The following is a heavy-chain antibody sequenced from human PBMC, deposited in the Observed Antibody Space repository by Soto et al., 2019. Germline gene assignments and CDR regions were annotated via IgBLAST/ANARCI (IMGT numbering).Heavy chain of an antibody. D-gene: IGHD6-25*01. J-gene: IGHJ4*02. CDR2: ISYDGSNK. CDR1: GFTFSSYA. Sequence: QVQLVESGGGVVQPGRSLRLSCAAPGFTFSSYAMHWVRQAPGKGLEWVAVISYDGSNKFYADSVKGRFTISRDNSKNTLYLQMNSLRAEDTAVYYCAKVNSQSRLEGFDYWGQGTLVTVSS. CDR3: AKVNSQSRLEGFDY. V-gene: IGHV3-30*18.